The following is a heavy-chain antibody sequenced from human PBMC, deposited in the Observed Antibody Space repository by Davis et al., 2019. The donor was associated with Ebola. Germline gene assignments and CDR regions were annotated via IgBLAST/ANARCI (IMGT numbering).Heavy chain of an antibody. J-gene: IGHJ6*02. CDR1: GGSISSSNW. Sequence: MPSETLSLTCAVSGGSISSSNWWSWVRQPPGKGLEWIGSIYYSGSTSYNPSLKSRVSISVDTSKNQFSLKLSSVTAADTAVYYCARHGRGYQLQSYSRRNYGMDVWGQGTTVTVSS. V-gene: IGHV4-39*01. D-gene: IGHD2-2*01. CDR2: IYYSGST. CDR3: ARHGRGYQLQSYSRRNYGMDV.